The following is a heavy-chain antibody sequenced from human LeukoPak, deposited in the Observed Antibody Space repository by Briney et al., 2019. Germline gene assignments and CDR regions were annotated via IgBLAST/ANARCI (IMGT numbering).Heavy chain of an antibody. CDR1: GYTFTSYD. D-gene: IGHD2-2*01. J-gene: IGHJ5*02. CDR3: ARGRGAYCSSTSCYGARRVDP. V-gene: IGHV1-8*01. CDR2: MNPNSGNT. Sequence: ASVKVSCKASGYTFTSYDINWVRQATGQGLEWMGWMNPNSGNTGYAQKFQGRVTMTRNTSISTAYMGLSSLRSEDTAVYYCARGRGAYCSSTSCYGARRVDPWGQGTLVTVSS.